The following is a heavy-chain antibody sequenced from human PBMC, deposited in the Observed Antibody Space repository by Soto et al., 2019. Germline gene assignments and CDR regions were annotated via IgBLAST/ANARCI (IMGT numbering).Heavy chain of an antibody. CDR1: GYSFTSYW. Sequence: GESLKISCKGSGYSFTSYWIGWVRQMPGKGLEWMGIIYPGDSDTRYSPSFQGQVTVSADKSISTAYLQWSSLKASDTAMYYCARLGSPRYDFWSGYSGNWFDPWGQGTLVTVSS. D-gene: IGHD3-3*01. CDR3: ARLGSPRYDFWSGYSGNWFDP. J-gene: IGHJ5*02. CDR2: IYPGDSDT. V-gene: IGHV5-51*01.